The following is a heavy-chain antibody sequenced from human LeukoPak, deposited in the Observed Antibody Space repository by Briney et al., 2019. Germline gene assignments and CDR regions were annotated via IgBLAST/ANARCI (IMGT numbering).Heavy chain of an antibody. J-gene: IGHJ4*02. V-gene: IGHV5-10-1*01. Sequence: GESLKISCKGSGYSFTGYWISWVRQMPGKGLEWMGRIDPSDSYTNYSPSFQGHVTISADKSISTAYLQWSSLKASDTAMYYCARHGAAADDYWGQGTLVTVSS. CDR2: IDPSDSYT. CDR3: ARHGAAADDY. D-gene: IGHD6-13*01. CDR1: GYSFTGYW.